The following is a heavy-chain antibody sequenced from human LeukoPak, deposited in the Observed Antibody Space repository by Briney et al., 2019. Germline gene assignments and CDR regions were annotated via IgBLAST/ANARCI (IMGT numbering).Heavy chain of an antibody. D-gene: IGHD6-13*01. V-gene: IGHV3-43*02. CDR1: GFTFDDYA. Sequence: GGSLRLSCAASGFTFDDYAMHWVRQAPGKGLEWVSLISGDGGSTYYADSVKGRFTISRDNSKNSLYLHMNSLRTEDTALYYCANSILGSSWYIGDYWGQGTLVTVSS. CDR3: ANSILGSSWYIGDY. CDR2: ISGDGGST. J-gene: IGHJ4*02.